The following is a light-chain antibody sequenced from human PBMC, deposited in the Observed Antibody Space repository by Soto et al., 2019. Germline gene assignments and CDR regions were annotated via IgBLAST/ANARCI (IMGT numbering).Light chain of an antibody. CDR2: AAS. CDR1: QSVSSYY. CDR3: QQYGSSPIT. Sequence: ILFTQSPSPLSLSPGERATLSCRASQSVSSYYLDWYQQKPGQAPRLLIYAASSRTTGIPERFSGSGSGTDFTLTISRLEPEDFEVYYCQQYGSSPITFGQGTRLEIK. V-gene: IGKV3-20*01. J-gene: IGKJ5*01.